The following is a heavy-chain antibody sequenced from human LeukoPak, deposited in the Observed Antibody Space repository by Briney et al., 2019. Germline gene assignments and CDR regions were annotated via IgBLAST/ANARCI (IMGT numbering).Heavy chain of an antibody. Sequence: PSETLSLTCTVSGGSISSGDYYWSWIRQPPGKGLEWIGYIYYSGSTYYNPSLKSRVTISVDTSKNQFSLKLSSVTAADTAVYYCARETLLLGTFGYWGQGTLVTVSS. CDR1: GGSISSGDYY. V-gene: IGHV4-30-4*02. D-gene: IGHD7-27*01. CDR2: IYYSGST. J-gene: IGHJ4*02. CDR3: ARETLLLGTFGY.